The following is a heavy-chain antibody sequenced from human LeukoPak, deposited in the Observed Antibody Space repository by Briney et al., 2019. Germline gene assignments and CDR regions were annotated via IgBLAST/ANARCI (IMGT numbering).Heavy chain of an antibody. CDR1: GGSISGYY. J-gene: IGHJ4*02. CDR2: IYYSGNT. D-gene: IGHD3-10*01. Sequence: SETLSLTCTVSGGSISGYYWSWIRQPPGTGLEWIGYIYYSGNTNYNPSLKSRVTMSVDTSKSQFSLKLSSVTAADTALYYCARHHYASGTHTPYYFDFWGQGTLVTVSS. CDR3: ARHHYASGTHTPYYFDF. V-gene: IGHV4-59*01.